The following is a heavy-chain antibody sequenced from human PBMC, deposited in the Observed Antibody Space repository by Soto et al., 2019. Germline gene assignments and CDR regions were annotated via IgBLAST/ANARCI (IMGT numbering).Heavy chain of an antibody. CDR2: IIPIFDTA. V-gene: IGHV1-69*13. CDR3: ATHGTQTGYSYGMDV. D-gene: IGHD1-1*01. Sequence: SVKVSCKASGGTFSDFTINWVRQAPGQRLEWMGGIIPIFDTANYAEKFQGRVTITADESTSTSFMEVSSLRSEDTAVYYCATHGTQTGYSYGMDVWGQGTMVTVSS. CDR1: GGTFSDFT. J-gene: IGHJ6*02.